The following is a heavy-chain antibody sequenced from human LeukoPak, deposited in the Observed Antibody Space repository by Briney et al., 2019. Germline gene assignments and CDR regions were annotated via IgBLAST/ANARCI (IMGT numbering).Heavy chain of an antibody. J-gene: IGHJ4*02. Sequence: PSQTLSLTCTVSGGSISSGSYYWSWIRQPAGKGLEWIGYIHYSGSTYYNPSLTSRVTISIDTSKNQLSLRLSSVTAADTAVYYCAREGSRDFWSGPVYYFDYWGQGTLVTVSS. CDR3: AREGSRDFWSGPVYYFDY. V-gene: IGHV4-61*10. D-gene: IGHD3-3*01. CDR2: IHYSGST. CDR1: GGSISSGSYY.